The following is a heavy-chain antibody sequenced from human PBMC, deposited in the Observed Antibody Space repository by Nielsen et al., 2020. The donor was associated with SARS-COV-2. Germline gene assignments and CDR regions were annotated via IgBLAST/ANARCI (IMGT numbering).Heavy chain of an antibody. CDR2: MSSSSSYI. J-gene: IGHJ6*03. Sequence: WLRQPPGQGLERVSSMSSSSSYIYYSYSGKGRFTISRDNAKNTLYLQMNSLSDEETAVYYCSRDEACSRSSVYYYYYMDVWGKGTTVTVSS. CDR3: SRDEACSRSSVYYYYYMDV. V-gene: IGHV3-21*01. D-gene: IGHD6-13*01.